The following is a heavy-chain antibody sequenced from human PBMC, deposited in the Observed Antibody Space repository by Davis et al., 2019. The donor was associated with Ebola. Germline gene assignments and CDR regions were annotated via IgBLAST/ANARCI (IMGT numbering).Heavy chain of an antibody. CDR2: IIPIFGTA. CDR3: ARDDYWSGENWFDP. V-gene: IGHV1-69*06. D-gene: IGHD3-10*01. CDR1: GGTFSSYA. J-gene: IGHJ5*02. Sequence: AASVKVSCKASGGTFSSYAISWVRQAPGQGLEWMGGIIPIFGTANYAQKFQGRVTITADKSTSTAYMELSSLRSEDTAVYYCARDDYWSGENWFDPWGQGTLVTVSS.